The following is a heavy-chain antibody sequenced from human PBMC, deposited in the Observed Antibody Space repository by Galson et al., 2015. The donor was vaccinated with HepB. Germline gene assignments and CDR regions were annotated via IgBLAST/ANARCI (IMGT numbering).Heavy chain of an antibody. CDR3: AKKWGSERGVAGSLD. V-gene: IGHV3-23*01. CDR2: ISASGRFT. CDR1: GFTFDDYA. Sequence: SLRLSCAASGFTFDDYAMHWVRQAPGKGLEWVSSISASGRFTYYADSVKGRFTISRDNSKNTLYLQMNSLRAEDTAVYYCAKKWGSERGVAGSLDWGQGTLVTVSS. J-gene: IGHJ4*02. D-gene: IGHD6-19*01.